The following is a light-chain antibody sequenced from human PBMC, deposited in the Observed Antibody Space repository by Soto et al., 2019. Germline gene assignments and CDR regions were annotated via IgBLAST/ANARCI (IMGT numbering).Light chain of an antibody. CDR3: QQYDSYSSGP. CDR2: DAS. V-gene: IGKV3D-15*01. Sequence: EMMLTQSPGTLSLSPGDRATFSCLASQSVSSNLALYQQKPGQAPRLLIYDASTRATGIPARFSGSGSGTDFTLTISNLQPDDFATYYCQQYDSYSSGPFGQGTKVDIK. J-gene: IGKJ1*01. CDR1: QSVSSN.